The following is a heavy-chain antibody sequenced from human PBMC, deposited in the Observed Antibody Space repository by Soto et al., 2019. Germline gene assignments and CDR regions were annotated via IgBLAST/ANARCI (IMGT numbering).Heavy chain of an antibody. D-gene: IGHD5-18*01. CDR1: GYSFTRYW. CDR2: IYPGDSDT. V-gene: IGHV5-51*01. J-gene: IGHJ4*02. CDR3: ASTRGYSSYYFDY. Sequence: GEALKISCKGSGYSFTRYWIGWVRQMPGKGLEWMGIIYPGDSDTRYSPSFQGQVTISADKSISTAYLQWSSLKASDTAMYYCASTRGYSSYYFDYWGQGTLVTVSS.